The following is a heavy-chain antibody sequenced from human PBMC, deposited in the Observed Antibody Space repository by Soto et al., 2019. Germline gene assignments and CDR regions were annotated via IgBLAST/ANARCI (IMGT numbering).Heavy chain of an antibody. J-gene: IGHJ5*02. D-gene: IGHD6-19*01. Sequence: QVRLVESGGGVVQPGRSLRLSCTASGFSFSSYAMYWFRQPPGKGLEWVAVISHDGINKHYAESVKGRFTVSRDNSNHSLDLQLNSLRGEDTAMYYCARDMYSSDYFVKWFEPWGQGTLVTVSS. CDR3: ARDMYSSDYFVKWFEP. V-gene: IGHV3-30*04. CDR1: GFSFSSYA. CDR2: ISHDGINK.